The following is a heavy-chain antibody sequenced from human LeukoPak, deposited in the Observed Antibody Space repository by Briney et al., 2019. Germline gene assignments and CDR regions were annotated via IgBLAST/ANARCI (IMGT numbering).Heavy chain of an antibody. Sequence: PGGSLRLSCGASGFTFSWYWMSWVRQAPGKGLEWVANIKKDGSEKYYVDSVKGRFTISRDNAKNSLYLQMNSLRAEDTAVYYCAKSLALRSGMDVWGQGTTVTISS. J-gene: IGHJ6*02. CDR1: GFTFSWYW. D-gene: IGHD4-17*01. V-gene: IGHV3-7*01. CDR3: AKSLALRSGMDV. CDR2: IKKDGSEK.